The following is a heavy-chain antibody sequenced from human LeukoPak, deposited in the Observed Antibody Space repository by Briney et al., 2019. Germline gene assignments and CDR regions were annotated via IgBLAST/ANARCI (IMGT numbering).Heavy chain of an antibody. J-gene: IGHJ4*02. Sequence: PGGSLRLSCAASGFTFSSYGMHWVRQAPGKGLEWVAFIRYDGSNKYYADSVKGRFTTSRDNSKNTLYLQMNSLRAEDTAVYYCAKDRYGDYDSYFDYWGQGTLVTVSS. V-gene: IGHV3-30*02. D-gene: IGHD4-17*01. CDR1: GFTFSSYG. CDR3: AKDRYGDYDSYFDY. CDR2: IRYDGSNK.